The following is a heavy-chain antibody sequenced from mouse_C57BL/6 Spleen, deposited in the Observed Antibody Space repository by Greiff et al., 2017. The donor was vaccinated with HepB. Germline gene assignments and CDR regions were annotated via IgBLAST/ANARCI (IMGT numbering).Heavy chain of an antibody. D-gene: IGHD1-1*01. CDR3: AREEFTAVVATKGDY. CDR1: GYTFTSYG. Sequence: QVQLQQSGAELARPGASVKLSCKASGYTFTSYGISWVKQRTGQGLEWIGEIYPRSGNTYYNEKFKGKATLTADKSSSTAYMELRSLTSEDSAVYFCAREEFTAVVATKGDYWGQGTTLTVSS. J-gene: IGHJ2*01. CDR2: IYPRSGNT. V-gene: IGHV1-81*01.